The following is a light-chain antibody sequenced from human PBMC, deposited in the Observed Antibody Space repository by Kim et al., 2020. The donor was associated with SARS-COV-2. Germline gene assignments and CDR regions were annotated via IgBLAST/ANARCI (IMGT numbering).Light chain of an antibody. J-gene: IGLJ2*01. CDR3: SAWDSSLNAWL. Sequence: QAGLTQPPSVSKALRQTATLTCDGNSNNVGNRGTAWLQQHQGRPPKLLSYRNTDRPSGVSERFSASRSGNTASLTITGLQPEDEADYYCSAWDSSLNAWLFGGGTQLTVL. V-gene: IGLV10-54*04. CDR1: SNNVGNRG. CDR2: RNT.